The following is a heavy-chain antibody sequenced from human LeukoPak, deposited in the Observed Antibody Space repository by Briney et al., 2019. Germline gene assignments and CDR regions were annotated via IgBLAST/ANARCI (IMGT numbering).Heavy chain of an antibody. D-gene: IGHD3-3*01. CDR2: IYYSGST. Sequence: SETLSLTCTVSGGSISSYYWSWIRQPPGKGLEWIGYIYYSGSTNYNPSLKSRVTISVDTSKNQFSLKLSSVTAADTAVYYCARAYDDFWSGYSYYYYYYMDVWGKGTTVTVSS. J-gene: IGHJ6*03. V-gene: IGHV4-59*01. CDR1: GGSISSYY. CDR3: ARAYDDFWSGYSYYYYYYMDV.